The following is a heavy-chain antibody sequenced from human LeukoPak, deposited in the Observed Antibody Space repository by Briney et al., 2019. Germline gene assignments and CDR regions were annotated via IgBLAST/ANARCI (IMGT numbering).Heavy chain of an antibody. V-gene: IGHV1-69*13. CDR1: GGTFSSYA. J-gene: IGHJ4*02. CDR3: ARARSSGWYFSYFDY. D-gene: IGHD6-19*01. CDR2: IIPIFGTA. Sequence: ASVKVSCKASGGTFSSYAISWVRQAPGQGLEWMGGIIPIFGTANYAQKFQGRVTITADESTSTAYMELSSLRSEDTAMYYCARARSSGWYFSYFDYWGQGTLVTVSS.